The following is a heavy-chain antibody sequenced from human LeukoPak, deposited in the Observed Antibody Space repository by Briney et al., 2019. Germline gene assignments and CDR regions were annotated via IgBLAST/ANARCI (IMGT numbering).Heavy chain of an antibody. J-gene: IGHJ3*02. CDR3: ARDMLLGSSWYLLHAFDI. V-gene: IGHV4-4*07. CDR1: GGSISSYY. D-gene: IGHD6-13*01. CDR2: IYTSGST. Sequence: SETLSLTCTVSGGSISSYYWSWIRQPAGKGLEWIGRIYTSGSTNYNPSLKSRVTMSVDTSKNQFSLKLSSVTAADTAVYYCARDMLLGSSWYLLHAFDIWGQGTMVTVSS.